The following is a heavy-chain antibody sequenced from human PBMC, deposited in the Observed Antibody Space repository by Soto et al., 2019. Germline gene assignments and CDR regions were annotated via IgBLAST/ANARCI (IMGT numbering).Heavy chain of an antibody. Sequence: VQLVESGGGAVQPGGSLRLSCVVSGFTFSSYGMHWVRQAPGKGLEWVAVISYDGSNKYYADSVKGRFTISRDNSKNTLYLQMNSLRAEDTAVYYCAKTRRDYGDYIAYYYYYGMDVWGQGTTVTVSS. CDR1: GFTFSSYG. D-gene: IGHD4-17*01. CDR3: AKTRRDYGDYIAYYYYYGMDV. V-gene: IGHV3-30*18. J-gene: IGHJ6*02. CDR2: ISYDGSNK.